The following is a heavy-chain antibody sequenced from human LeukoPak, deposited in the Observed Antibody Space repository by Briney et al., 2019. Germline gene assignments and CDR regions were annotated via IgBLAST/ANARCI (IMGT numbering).Heavy chain of an antibody. CDR3: ARVYCTNGVCYFMDV. CDR2: ISAYNGNT. D-gene: IGHD2-8*01. J-gene: IGHJ6*04. V-gene: IGHV1-18*01. Sequence: ASVKVSCKASGYTFTSYGISWVRQAPGQGLEGMGWISAYNGNTNYAQKLQGRVTMTTDTSTSTAYMELRSLRSDDTAVYYCARVYCTNGVCYFMDVWGKGTTVTVSS. CDR1: GYTFTSYG.